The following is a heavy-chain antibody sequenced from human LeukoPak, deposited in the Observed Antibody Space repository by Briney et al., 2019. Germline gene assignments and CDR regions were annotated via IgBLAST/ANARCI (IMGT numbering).Heavy chain of an antibody. D-gene: IGHD3-10*01. CDR2: IISSSSYI. J-gene: IGHJ4*02. V-gene: IGHV3-21*03. CDR3: ARDWNYYGSRSYYK. Sequence: VGSLRVSCAASGFTFSSYSMNWVRQAPGKGLEWISSIISSSSYIYYADSEKGRCTISRHNVKNSLYMQMNSLRSEETAVYYIARDWNYYGSRSYYKWGQGTLVTVSS. CDR1: GFTFSSYS.